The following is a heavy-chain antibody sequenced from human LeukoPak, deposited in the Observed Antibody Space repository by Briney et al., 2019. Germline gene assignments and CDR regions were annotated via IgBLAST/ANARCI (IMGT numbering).Heavy chain of an antibody. J-gene: IGHJ4*02. D-gene: IGHD1-26*01. CDR3: ARDGVGAYYFDY. CDR1: GFTFTTYS. Sequence: GGSLRLSCAASGFTFTTYSVNWVRQAPGKEPEWVPAVSSSSDYIYYADSVRGRFTISRDNAKNSLYLQMNSLRAEGTAVYYCARDGVGAYYFDYWGQGTLVTVSS. CDR2: VSSSSDYI. V-gene: IGHV3-21*01.